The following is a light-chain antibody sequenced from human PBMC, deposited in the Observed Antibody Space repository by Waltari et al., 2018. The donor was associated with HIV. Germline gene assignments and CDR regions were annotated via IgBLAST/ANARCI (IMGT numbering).Light chain of an antibody. CDR2: DAT. Sequence: QTVVTQEPSLTVSPGGPVTLTCGPTPGTVTSDPHPYWFQQKPGQAPRTLIYDATDKHSWTPARFSPSFLGGKAALTLTAAQPEDEADYYCLLSYGSVRLFGGGTRLTV. V-gene: IGLV7-46*01. CDR1: PGTVTSDPH. CDR3: LLSYGSVRL. J-gene: IGLJ3*02.